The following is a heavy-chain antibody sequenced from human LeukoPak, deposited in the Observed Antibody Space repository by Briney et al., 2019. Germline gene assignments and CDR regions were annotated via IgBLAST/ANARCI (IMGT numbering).Heavy chain of an antibody. CDR1: GFTFSNAW. Sequence: GGSLRLSCAASGFTFSNAWMSWVRQAPGKGLEWVGRIKSKTDGWTTDYAAPVKGRFTISRDDSKNTLYLQMNSLKTEDTAVYYCTTGTSSSSSFLYYYYYMDVWGKGTTVTVSS. CDR3: TTGTSSSSSFLYYYYYMDV. J-gene: IGHJ6*03. V-gene: IGHV3-15*01. CDR2: IKSKTDGWTT. D-gene: IGHD6-6*01.